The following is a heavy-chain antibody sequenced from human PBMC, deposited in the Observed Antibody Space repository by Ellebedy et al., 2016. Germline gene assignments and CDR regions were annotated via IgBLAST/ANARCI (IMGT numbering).Heavy chain of an antibody. CDR2: ISADNGNT. Sequence: ASVKVSXXASGYSYNTYGINWVRQAPGQGLEWMGWISADNGNTNYAEKLQGRVTMTTDTSTSTAYMELRSLKSEDTAVYYCAATLGMTTLLSYDKWGQGTLVTVSS. CDR3: AATLGMTTLLSYDK. J-gene: IGHJ4*01. D-gene: IGHD4-11*01. CDR1: GYSYNTYG. V-gene: IGHV1-18*01.